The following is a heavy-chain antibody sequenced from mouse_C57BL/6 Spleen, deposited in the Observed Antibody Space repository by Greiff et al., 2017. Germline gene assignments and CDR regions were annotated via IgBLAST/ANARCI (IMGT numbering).Heavy chain of an antibody. D-gene: IGHD4-1*01. V-gene: IGHV1-26*01. J-gene: IGHJ2*01. CDR1: GYTFTDYY. Sequence: EVQLQQSGPELVKPGASVKISCKASGYTFTDYYMNWVKQSHGKSLEWSGDINPNNGGTSYNQKFKGKATLTVDKSSSTAYMELRSLTSEDSAVYYCARLTFYFDYWGQGTTLTVSS. CDR3: ARLTFYFDY. CDR2: INPNNGGT.